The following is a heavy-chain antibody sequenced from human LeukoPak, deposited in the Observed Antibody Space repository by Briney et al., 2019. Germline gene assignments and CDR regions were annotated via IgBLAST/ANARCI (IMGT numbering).Heavy chain of an antibody. Sequence: GGSLRLSCAASGFTFSSYAMSWVRQAPGKGLEWVSAISGSGGSTYYADSVKGRFTISRDNSKNTLYLQMNSPRAEDTAVYYCAKYQAFFGVISDYWGQGTLVTVSS. D-gene: IGHD3-3*01. CDR2: ISGSGGST. CDR1: GFTFSSYA. CDR3: AKYQAFFGVISDY. V-gene: IGHV3-23*01. J-gene: IGHJ4*02.